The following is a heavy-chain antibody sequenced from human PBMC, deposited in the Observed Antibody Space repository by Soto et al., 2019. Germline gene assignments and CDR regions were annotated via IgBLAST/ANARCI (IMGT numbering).Heavy chain of an antibody. CDR1: GGTFSSYA. V-gene: IGHV1-69*12. D-gene: IGHD2-21*02. J-gene: IGHJ4*02. CDR2: IIPIFGTA. CDR3: ARSVIHCWPYFDY. Sequence: QVQLVQSGAEVKKPGSSVKVSCKASGGTFSSYAISWVRQAPGQGLEWMGGIIPIFGTANYAQKFQGRVMITADESTSTAYMELRSLRPEDTAVYYCARSVIHCWPYFDYWGQGTLVTVSS.